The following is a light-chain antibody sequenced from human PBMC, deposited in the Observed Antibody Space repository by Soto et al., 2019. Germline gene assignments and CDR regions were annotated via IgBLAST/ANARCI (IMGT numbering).Light chain of an antibody. CDR1: QSVTSF. Sequence: ETVLTQSPATLSFSPGERATLSCRASQSVTSFLAWYQQTPGQAPRLLIYDASNRATVVPARFSGSGSGTYLAHTMCCMEPVDFAVYYCQHRSHWWTFGKGTQVEIK. CDR3: QHRSHWWT. J-gene: IGKJ1*01. V-gene: IGKV3-11*01. CDR2: DAS.